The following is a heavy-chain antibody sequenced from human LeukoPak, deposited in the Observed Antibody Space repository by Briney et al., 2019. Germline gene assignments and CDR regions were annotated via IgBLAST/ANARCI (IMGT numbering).Heavy chain of an antibody. CDR2: IYYGGST. V-gene: IGHV4-30-4*01. D-gene: IGHD5-18*01. CDR1: GGSISNSDYY. J-gene: IGHJ4*02. Sequence: SRTQSLTCTVSGGSISNSDYYWSWIRQAPGKGLEWIGYIYYGGSTYYNPSLKSRVSISVDTSKNQFFLKLASVTVADTAVYYCARDALAWAQDTAFEYWGPGTLVTVSS. CDR3: ARDALAWAQDTAFEY.